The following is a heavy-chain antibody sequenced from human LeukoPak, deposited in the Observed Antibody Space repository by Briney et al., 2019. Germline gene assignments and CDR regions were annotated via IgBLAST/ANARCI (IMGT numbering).Heavy chain of an antibody. CDR3: ARHRIYGAFDP. J-gene: IGHJ5*02. D-gene: IGHD4/OR15-4a*01. Sequence: SETLSLTCIVSGYSISSGYYWGWIRQPPGKGLEWIGSIYHSESTYYNPSLKSRVTISVDTSKDQFSLKLSSVTAADTAVYYCARHRIYGAFDPWGQGTLVTVSS. CDR2: IYHSEST. V-gene: IGHV4-38-2*02. CDR1: GYSISSGYY.